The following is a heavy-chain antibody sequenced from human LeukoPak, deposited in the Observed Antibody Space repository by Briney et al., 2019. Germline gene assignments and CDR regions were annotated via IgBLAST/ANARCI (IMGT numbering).Heavy chain of an antibody. D-gene: IGHD4-23*01. V-gene: IGHV4-39*01. CDR2: IYYSGTT. CDR3: AGRGSNSGTFDI. CDR1: GGSISSGPYY. J-gene: IGHJ3*02. Sequence: SKTLSLTCTVSGGSISSGPYYWGWIRQPPGKGLEWIGSIYYSGTTFYMLSLKSRATLSVDKSKNQFSLNLASLTAADTALYYCAGRGSNSGTFDIWGPGTFVTVSS.